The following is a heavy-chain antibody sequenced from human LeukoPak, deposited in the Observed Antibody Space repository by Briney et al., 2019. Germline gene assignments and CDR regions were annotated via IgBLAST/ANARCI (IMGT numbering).Heavy chain of an antibody. CDR2: IYYSGST. Sequence: SETLSLTCTVSGGSISSSSYYWGWIRQPPGKGLDWIGSIYYSGSTNYNPSLKSRVTISVDTSKNQFSLKLSSVTAADTAVYYCARGPGAGYYRDWGQGTLVTVSS. CDR3: ARGPGAGYYRD. D-gene: IGHD3-9*01. J-gene: IGHJ4*02. V-gene: IGHV4-39*07. CDR1: GGSISSSSYY.